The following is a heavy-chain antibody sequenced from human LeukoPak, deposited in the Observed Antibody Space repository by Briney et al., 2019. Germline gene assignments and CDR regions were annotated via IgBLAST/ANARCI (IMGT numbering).Heavy chain of an antibody. CDR2: INPSGGST. Sequence: ASVKVSCKASGYTFTSYYMHWVRQAPGQGLEWMRIINPSGGSTSYAQKFQGRVTMTRDTSTSTVYMELSSLRSEDTAVYYCARVGPAYYYDSSGYYLLDYWGQGTLVTVSS. J-gene: IGHJ4*02. CDR1: GYTFTSYY. CDR3: ARVGPAYYYDSSGYYLLDY. V-gene: IGHV1-46*01. D-gene: IGHD3-22*01.